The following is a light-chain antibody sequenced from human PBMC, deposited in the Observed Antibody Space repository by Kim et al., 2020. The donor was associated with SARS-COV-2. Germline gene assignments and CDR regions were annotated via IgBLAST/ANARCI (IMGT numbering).Light chain of an antibody. J-gene: IGKJ1*01. Sequence: SPGERVTLSCRARQSVNSNLAWYQQKPGQAPRLLISGASTRATGIPARFSGSGSETEFTLTISSLQSEDFAVYYCQHYNNWPPWTFGQGTKVDIK. CDR2: GAS. CDR1: QSVNSN. V-gene: IGKV3-15*01. CDR3: QHYNNWPPWT.